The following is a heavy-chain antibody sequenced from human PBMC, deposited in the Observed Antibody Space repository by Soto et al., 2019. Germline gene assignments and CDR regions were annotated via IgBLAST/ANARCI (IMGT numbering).Heavy chain of an antibody. D-gene: IGHD4-17*01. Sequence: TLSLTCTVSGGSISSGGYYCICIRQHPGKGLEWIGYIYYSGSTYYNPSLKSRVTISVDTSKNQFSLKLSSVTAADTAVYYCARGGGHGDYRGGCWFDPWGQGTLVTVSS. CDR2: IYYSGST. CDR3: ARGGGHGDYRGGCWFDP. V-gene: IGHV4-31*03. J-gene: IGHJ5*02. CDR1: GGSISSGGYY.